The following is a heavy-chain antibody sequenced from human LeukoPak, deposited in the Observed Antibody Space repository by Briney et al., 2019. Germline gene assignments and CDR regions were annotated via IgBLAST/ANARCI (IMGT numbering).Heavy chain of an antibody. CDR2: TSSSSSYT. D-gene: IGHD2-21*02. CDR3: ARDRGAYCGGDCYLGFDY. CDR1: GFTFSDYY. Sequence: GGSLRLSCAASGFTFSDYYMSWIRQAPGKGLEWVSYTSSSSSYTNYADSVKGRFTISSDNAKNSLFLQMNSLRAEDTAVYYCARDRGAYCGGDCYLGFDYWGRGTLVTVSS. J-gene: IGHJ4*01. V-gene: IGHV3-11*05.